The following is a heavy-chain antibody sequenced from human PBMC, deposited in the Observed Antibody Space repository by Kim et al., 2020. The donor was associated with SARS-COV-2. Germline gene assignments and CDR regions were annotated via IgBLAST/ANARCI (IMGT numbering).Heavy chain of an antibody. D-gene: IGHD1-26*01. CDR3: AKRPLSESGSHHY. V-gene: IGHV3-23*01. Sequence: GGSLRLSCAASGFSFSSCGMSWVRQAPGKGLEWVSGITGSGGRTYYADSVKGRFTISRDNSKNTLYLQMNSLRAEDTAVYYCAKRPLSESGSHHYWGQGTLVTVSS. CDR1: GFSFSSCG. CDR2: ITGSGGRT. J-gene: IGHJ4*02.